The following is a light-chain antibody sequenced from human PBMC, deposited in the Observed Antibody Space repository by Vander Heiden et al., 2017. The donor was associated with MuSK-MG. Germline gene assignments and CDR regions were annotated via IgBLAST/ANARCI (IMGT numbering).Light chain of an antibody. CDR3: QQYNNWPPVT. V-gene: IGKV3-15*01. CDR2: GAS. J-gene: IGKJ4*01. CDR1: QGVSSN. Sequence: EIVMTQSPASLSVSPGERATLSCRASQGVSSNLAWYQQKPGQAPRLLIYGASTRATGIPARFSGSGSGTEFTLTISSLQSEDFAVYYCQQYNNWPPVTFGGGTKVEIK.